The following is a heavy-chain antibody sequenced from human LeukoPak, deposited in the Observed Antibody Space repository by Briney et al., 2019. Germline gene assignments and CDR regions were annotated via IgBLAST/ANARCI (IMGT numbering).Heavy chain of an antibody. V-gene: IGHV3-23*01. CDR3: VKAGIVGVINPFDY. Sequence: PGGSLRLSCAASGFTFSSYAMSWVRQAPGKGLEWVSAISGSGGSTYYADSVKGRFTISRDNSKNTLYLQMNSLRAEDTAVYYCVKAGIVGVINPFDYWGQGTLVTVSS. J-gene: IGHJ4*02. CDR2: ISGSGGST. CDR1: GFTFSSYA. D-gene: IGHD3-22*01.